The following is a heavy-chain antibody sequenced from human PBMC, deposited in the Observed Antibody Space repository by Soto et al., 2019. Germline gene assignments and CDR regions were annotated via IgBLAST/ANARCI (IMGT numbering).Heavy chain of an antibody. V-gene: IGHV4-39*01. CDR3: ARRPLNYYYYMDV. J-gene: IGHJ6*03. Sequence: QLQLQESGPGLVKPSETLSLTCTVSGGSISSSSYYWGWIRQPPGKGLEWIGSIYYSGSTYYNPSLKSRVTISVDTSKNQFSLKLSSVTAADTAVYYCARRPLNYYYYMDVWGKGTTVTVSS. CDR2: IYYSGST. CDR1: GGSISSSSYY.